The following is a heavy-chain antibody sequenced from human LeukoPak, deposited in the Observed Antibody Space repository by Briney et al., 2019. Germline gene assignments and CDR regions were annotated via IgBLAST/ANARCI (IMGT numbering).Heavy chain of an antibody. CDR1: GFTFSSYG. V-gene: IGHV3-33*06. CDR2: IWYDGSNK. J-gene: IGHJ4*02. D-gene: IGHD2-2*01. CDR3: AKEFDIVVVQYYFDY. Sequence: PGGSLRLSCAASGFTFSSYGMHWVRQAPGKGLVWVAVIWYDGSNKYYADSVKGRFTISRDNSKNTLYLQMNSLRAEDTAVYYCAKEFDIVVVQYYFDYWGQGTLVTVSS.